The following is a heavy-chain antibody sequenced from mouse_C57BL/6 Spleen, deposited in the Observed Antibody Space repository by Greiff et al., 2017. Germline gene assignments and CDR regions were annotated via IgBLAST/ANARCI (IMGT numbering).Heavy chain of an antibody. V-gene: IGHV2-9-1*01. Sequence: VQGVESGPGLVAPSQSLSITCTVSGFSLTSYAISWVRQPPGKGLEWLGVIWTGGGTNYNSALKSRLSISKDNSKSQVFLKMNSLQTDDTARYYCARRGSSSDYYAMDYWGQGTSVTVSS. CDR2: IWTGGGT. CDR3: ARRGSSSDYYAMDY. D-gene: IGHD1-1*01. J-gene: IGHJ4*01. CDR1: GFSLTSYA.